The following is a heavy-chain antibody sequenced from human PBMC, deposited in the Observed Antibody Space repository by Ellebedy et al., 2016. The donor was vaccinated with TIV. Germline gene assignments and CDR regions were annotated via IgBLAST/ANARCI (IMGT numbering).Heavy chain of an antibody. CDR2: INPDSGDT. CDR3: ARGERFDGGSDWYFDL. Sequence: ASVKVSXXASGYTFRGYYMHWVRQAPGQGLEWMGWINPDSGDTKFAQKFQGRVTMTRDTSIMTAYMDLTWLRSDDTAVYYCARGERFDGGSDWYFDLWGRGTLVSVSS. CDR1: GYTFRGYY. V-gene: IGHV1-2*02. J-gene: IGHJ2*01. D-gene: IGHD4-23*01.